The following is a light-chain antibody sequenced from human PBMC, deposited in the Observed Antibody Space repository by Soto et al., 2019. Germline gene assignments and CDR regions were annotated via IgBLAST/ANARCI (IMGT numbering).Light chain of an antibody. V-gene: IGLV2-8*01. CDR1: SSDVGGYNY. Sequence: QSALTQPPSASGSPGQSVTISCTGTSSDVGGYNYVSWYQQYPGRAPKLMIYEVTKRPSGVPDRFSGSKSGNTASLTVSGLQGEDEGDYYCSSYAASNNFYFVFGGGTKLTVL. CDR3: SSYAASNNFYFV. CDR2: EVT. J-gene: IGLJ3*02.